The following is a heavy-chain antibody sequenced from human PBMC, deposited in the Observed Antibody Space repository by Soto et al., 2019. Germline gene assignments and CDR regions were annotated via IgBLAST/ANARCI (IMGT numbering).Heavy chain of an antibody. V-gene: IGHV3-23*01. CDR3: AKFSNYDFWSGYSPNWFDP. CDR2: ISCSGGST. J-gene: IGHJ5*02. Sequence: PVGSLRLSCAASGFTFSSYAMSWVRQAPGKGLEWVSAISCSGGSTYYADSVKGRFTISRDNSKNTLYLQMNSLRAEDTAVYYCAKFSNYDFWSGYSPNWFDPWGQGTLVTVSS. D-gene: IGHD3-3*01. CDR1: GFTFSSYA.